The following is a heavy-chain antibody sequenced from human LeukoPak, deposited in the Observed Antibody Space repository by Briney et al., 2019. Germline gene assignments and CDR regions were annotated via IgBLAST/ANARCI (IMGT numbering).Heavy chain of an antibody. V-gene: IGHV1-2*06. Sequence: GASVKVSCKASGYTFTGYYMHWVRQAPGQGVEWMGRINPNSGGTNYAQKFQGRVTMTRDTSISTAYMELSRLRSDDTAVYYCAREPTYYDFWSGQPNWFDPWGQGTLVTVSS. CDR1: GYTFTGYY. J-gene: IGHJ5*02. CDR3: AREPTYYDFWSGQPNWFDP. CDR2: INPNSGGT. D-gene: IGHD3-3*01.